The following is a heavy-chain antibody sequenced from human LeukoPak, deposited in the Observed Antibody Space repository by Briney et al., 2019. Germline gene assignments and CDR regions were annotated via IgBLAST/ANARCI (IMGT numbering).Heavy chain of an antibody. J-gene: IGHJ3*01. CDR2: IYYSGST. D-gene: IGHD2/OR15-2a*01. CDR3: ASRNSRNAFDV. V-gene: IGHV4-39*07. CDR1: GGSISSSSYY. Sequence: PSETLSLTCTVSGGSISSSSYYWGWLRPPPGKGLEWIGSIYYSGSTYYNPSHKSRVTISVDTSKNQFSLKLSSGTAADTAVYYCASRNSRNAFDVWGQGPLVTVSS.